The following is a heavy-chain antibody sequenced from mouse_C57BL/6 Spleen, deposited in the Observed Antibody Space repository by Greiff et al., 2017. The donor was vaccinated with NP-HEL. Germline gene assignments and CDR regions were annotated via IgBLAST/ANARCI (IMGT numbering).Heavy chain of an antibody. D-gene: IGHD1-1*01. J-gene: IGHJ4*01. CDR2: ISYDGSN. Sequence: EVQVVESGPGLVKPSQSLSLTCSVTGYSITSGYYWNWIRQFPGNKLEWMGYISYDGSNNYKPSLKNRIFITRDTSKNQLFLKLNSVTTEDTATYYCARANLYYGSSYAMDYWGQGTSVTVSS. CDR1: GYSITSGYY. V-gene: IGHV3-6*01. CDR3: ARANLYYGSSYAMDY.